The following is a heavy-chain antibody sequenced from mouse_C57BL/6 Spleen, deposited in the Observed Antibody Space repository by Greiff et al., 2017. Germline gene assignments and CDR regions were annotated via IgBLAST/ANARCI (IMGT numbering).Heavy chain of an antibody. CDR3: ARSLGLPSYWYVDV. Sequence: QVQLKQPGAELVMPGASVKLSCKASGYTFTSYWMHWVKQRPGQGLEWIGEIDPSDSYTNYNQKFKGKSTLTVDKSSSTAYMQLSSLPSEDSAVYYCARSLGLPSYWYVDVWGTGTTATVSS. J-gene: IGHJ1*03. CDR2: IDPSDSYT. CDR1: GYTFTSYW. V-gene: IGHV1-69*01. D-gene: IGHD4-1*01.